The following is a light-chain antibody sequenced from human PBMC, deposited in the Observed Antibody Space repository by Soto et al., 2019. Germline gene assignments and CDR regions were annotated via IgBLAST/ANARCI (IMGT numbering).Light chain of an antibody. J-gene: IGKJ4*02. CDR1: QGSSSY. CDR2: AAS. CDR3: QQLNSYPIT. Sequence: DIQLSQSPSFLSASVGDRVTITCRASQGSSSYLAWYQQKPGKAPKLLIYAASTLKSGVSSRFSGSRSGTEFTLTISSLQPEDFATDYCQQLNSYPITFGGGTKVELK. V-gene: IGKV1-9*01.